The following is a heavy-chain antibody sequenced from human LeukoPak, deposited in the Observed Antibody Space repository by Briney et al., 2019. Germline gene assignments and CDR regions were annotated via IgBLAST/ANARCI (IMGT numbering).Heavy chain of an antibody. CDR1: GYTFTSYY. V-gene: IGHV1-8*02. Sequence: ASVKVSCKASGYTFTSYYMHWVRQAPGQGLEWMGWMNPNSGNTGYAQKFQGRVTMTRNTSISTAYMELSSLRSEDTAVYYCASNYYGSGSYVDVWGQGTTVTVSS. J-gene: IGHJ6*02. CDR2: MNPNSGNT. D-gene: IGHD3-10*01. CDR3: ASNYYGSGSYVDV.